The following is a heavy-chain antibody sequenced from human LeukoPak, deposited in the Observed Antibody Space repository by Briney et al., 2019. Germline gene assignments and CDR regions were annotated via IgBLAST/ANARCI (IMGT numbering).Heavy chain of an antibody. Sequence: SETLSLTCAVSGGSISSGGYSWRWIRQPPGTGLEWIGYIYHSGSTYYNPSLKSRVTISVDRSKNQFSLKLSSVTAADTAVYYCARVRGYANFDYWGQGTLVTVSS. CDR3: ARVRGYANFDY. CDR1: GGSISSGGYS. CDR2: IYHSGST. D-gene: IGHD2-15*01. J-gene: IGHJ4*02. V-gene: IGHV4-30-2*01.